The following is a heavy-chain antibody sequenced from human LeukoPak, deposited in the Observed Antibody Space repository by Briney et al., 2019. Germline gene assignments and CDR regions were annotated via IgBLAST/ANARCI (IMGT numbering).Heavy chain of an antibody. J-gene: IGHJ4*02. D-gene: IGHD1-1*01. CDR2: INPNSGGT. Sequence: ASVKVSCKASGYTFTGYYMHWVRQAPGQGLEWMGWINPNSGGTNYAQKFQGRVTMTRDTSISTVYMELSRLRSDDTAVYYCARDKGGNWNFNYWGQGTLVTVSS. CDR1: GYTFTGYY. CDR3: ARDKGGNWNFNY. V-gene: IGHV1-2*02.